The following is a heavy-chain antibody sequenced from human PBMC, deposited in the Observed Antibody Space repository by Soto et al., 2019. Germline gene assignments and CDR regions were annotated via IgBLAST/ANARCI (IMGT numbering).Heavy chain of an antibody. Sequence: SETLSLTCTVSGGSISSGDYYWSWIRQPPGKGLEWIGYIYYSGSTYYNPPLKSRVTISVDTSKNQFSLKLSSVTAADTAVYYCARDDIVATIFDYWGQGTLVTVSS. CDR3: ARDDIVATIFDY. D-gene: IGHD5-12*01. V-gene: IGHV4-30-4*01. CDR1: GGSISSGDYY. J-gene: IGHJ4*02. CDR2: IYYSGST.